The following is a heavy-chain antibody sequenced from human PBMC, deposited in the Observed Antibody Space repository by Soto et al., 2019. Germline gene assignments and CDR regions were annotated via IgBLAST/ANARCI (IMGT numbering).Heavy chain of an antibody. CDR1: GYTFTSHG. Sequence: VKVSCKASGYTFTSHGISWVRQAPGQGLEWMGWISPYTGNTNYAQNLQGRVTMTTDTSTNTAYMELRSLRSDDTAVYYCARDRTAAGTVDYWGQGTLVTVSS. CDR3: ARDRTAAGTVDY. CDR2: ISPYTGNT. J-gene: IGHJ4*02. D-gene: IGHD6-13*01. V-gene: IGHV1-18*04.